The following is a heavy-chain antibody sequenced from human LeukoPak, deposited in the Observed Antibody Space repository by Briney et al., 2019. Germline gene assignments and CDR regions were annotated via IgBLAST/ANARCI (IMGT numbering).Heavy chain of an antibody. CDR2: ISYDGSDK. Sequence: GGSLRLSCAASGFTFSSYGMHWVRQAPGKGLEWVAAISYDGSDKYYADSVKGRFTISRDNSKNTLYLQMNSLRAEDTAVYYCAKDNDIVVVPAAMDYWGQGTLVTVSS. D-gene: IGHD2-2*01. CDR1: GFTFSSYG. J-gene: IGHJ4*02. V-gene: IGHV3-30*18. CDR3: AKDNDIVVVPAAMDY.